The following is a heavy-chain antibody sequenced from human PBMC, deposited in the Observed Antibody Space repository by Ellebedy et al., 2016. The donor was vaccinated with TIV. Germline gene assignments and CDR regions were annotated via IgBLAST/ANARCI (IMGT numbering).Heavy chain of an antibody. CDR3: VKAPTNSGRLDY. D-gene: IGHD3-10*01. CDR1: GFTFDDYA. J-gene: IGHJ4*02. V-gene: IGHV3-9*01. Sequence: PGGSLRLSCAASGFTFDDYAMHWVRQAPGKGLEWVSGVSWNSGAIGYADPVKGRFTISRDNAKKSLYLQMDSLRAEDTALYYCVKAPTNSGRLDYWGQGTLVTVSS. CDR2: VSWNSGAI.